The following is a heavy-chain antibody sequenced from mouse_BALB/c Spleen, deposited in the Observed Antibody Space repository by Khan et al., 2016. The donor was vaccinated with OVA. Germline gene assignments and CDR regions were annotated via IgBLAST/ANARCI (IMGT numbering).Heavy chain of an antibody. CDR2: TNTYTGEP. CDR3: ARGGRYYDREKNAWFAY. D-gene: IGHD2-4*01. Sequence: QIQLVQSGPELKKPGETVKISCKASGYIFTNYGMNWVKRAPGKGLKWMGWTNTYTGEPTYADDFKGRFAFSLEISASTAYLLINNLNNEDTATYFWARGGRYYDREKNAWFAYWGQGTLVTVSA. J-gene: IGHJ3*01. CDR1: GYIFTNYG. V-gene: IGHV9-3-1*01.